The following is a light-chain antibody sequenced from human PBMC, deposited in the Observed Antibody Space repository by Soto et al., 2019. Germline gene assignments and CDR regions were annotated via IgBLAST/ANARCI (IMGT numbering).Light chain of an antibody. CDR3: GTWDSSLSAV. CDR2: ENN. V-gene: IGLV1-51*02. J-gene: IGLJ7*01. CDR1: SSNIGNNY. Sequence: QSVLTQPPSVSAAPGQKVTISCSGSSSNIGNNYVSWYQQLPGTAPKLLIYENNRRPSGIPDRFSGSKSGTSATLVITGLQTGDEADYYCGTWDSSLSAVFGGGTQLTVL.